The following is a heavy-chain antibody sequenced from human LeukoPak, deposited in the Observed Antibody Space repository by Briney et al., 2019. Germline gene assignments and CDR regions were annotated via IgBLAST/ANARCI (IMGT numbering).Heavy chain of an antibody. CDR1: GFTFSSYW. CDR2: IKQDGSEK. D-gene: IGHD1-26*01. V-gene: IGHV3-7*02. CDR3: ARVYSGSYGNPFDY. Sequence: GGPLRLSCAASGFTFSSYWMTWVRQAPGKGLEWVANIKQDGSEKYYVDSVKGRFTISRDNSKNTLYLQMNSLRAEDTAVYYCARVYSGSYGNPFDYWGQGTLVTVSS. J-gene: IGHJ4*02.